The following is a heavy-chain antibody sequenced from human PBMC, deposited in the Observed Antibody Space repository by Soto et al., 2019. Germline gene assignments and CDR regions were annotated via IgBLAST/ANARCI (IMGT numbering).Heavy chain of an antibody. CDR1: EYTFSGYY. V-gene: IGHV1-2*02. Sequence: ASVKVPCKASEYTFSGYYMHWVRQAPGQGLEWMGWISPKSGGTNYAQKFQGRVTMTRDTSISTVYMELSRLRSDDTAVYYCARKAGYGSGSHPNYYESRRDYYDWFDSWGQGTQVTVSS. D-gene: IGHD3-10*01. J-gene: IGHJ5*01. CDR3: ARKAGYGSGSHPNYYESRRDYYDWFDS. CDR2: ISPKSGGT.